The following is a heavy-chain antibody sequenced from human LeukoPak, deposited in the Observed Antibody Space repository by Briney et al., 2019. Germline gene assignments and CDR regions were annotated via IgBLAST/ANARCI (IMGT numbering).Heavy chain of an antibody. V-gene: IGHV1-2*06. CDR1: GYTLTGYH. Sequence: ASVKVSCRASGYTLTGYHMHWVRPAPGQGLEWMGRINPNSGDTNYAQNFQGRVTMTRDTSINTAYMELSRLRSDDTAVYYCARDYCSSTSCLFDYWGQGTLVTVSS. CDR3: ARDYCSSTSCLFDY. CDR2: INPNSGDT. J-gene: IGHJ4*02. D-gene: IGHD2-2*01.